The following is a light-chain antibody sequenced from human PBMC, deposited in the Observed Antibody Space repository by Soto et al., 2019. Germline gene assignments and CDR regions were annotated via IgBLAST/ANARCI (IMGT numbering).Light chain of an antibody. V-gene: IGLV1-40*01. CDR3: QSFDSILTAWV. Sequence: QAVVTQPPSVSGAPGQRVTISCTGSSSNIGANYDVHWYQQLPGTAPKLLISDSTDRPSGVPDRFSGSKSGTSASLAITGLQAEDEADYYCQSFDSILTAWVFGGGTQLTVL. CDR2: DST. J-gene: IGLJ3*02. CDR1: SSNIGANYD.